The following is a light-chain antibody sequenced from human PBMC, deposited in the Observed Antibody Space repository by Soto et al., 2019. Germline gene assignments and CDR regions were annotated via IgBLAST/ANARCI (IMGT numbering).Light chain of an antibody. J-gene: IGLJ2*01. CDR2: EVS. V-gene: IGLV2-14*01. CDR3: SSYTSSSYVV. Sequence: GASSDVGGYNYVSWYQQHPGKAPKLMIYEVSNRPSGVSNRFSGSKSGNTASLTISWLQAEDEADYYCSSYTSSSYVVFGGGTK. CDR1: SSDVGGYNY.